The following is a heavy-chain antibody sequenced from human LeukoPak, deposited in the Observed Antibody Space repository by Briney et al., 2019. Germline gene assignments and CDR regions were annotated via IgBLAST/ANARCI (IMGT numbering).Heavy chain of an antibody. Sequence: GGSLRLSCAASGFTVSSNYMSWVRQAPGKGLEWVSVIYSGGSTYYADSVKGRFTISRDNSKNTLYLQMNSLRAEDTAVYYCARVRRQWLYFQHWGQGTLVTVSS. V-gene: IGHV3-53*01. CDR3: ARVRRQWLYFQH. CDR2: IYSGGST. J-gene: IGHJ1*01. CDR1: GFTVSSNY. D-gene: IGHD6-19*01.